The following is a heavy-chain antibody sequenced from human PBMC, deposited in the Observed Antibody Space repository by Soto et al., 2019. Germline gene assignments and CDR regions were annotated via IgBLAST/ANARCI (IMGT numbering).Heavy chain of an antibody. Sequence: QVQLVQSGAEVKKPGSSVKVSCKASGGTFSSYAISWVRQAPGQVLEWMGGNIPIFGTANYARKFQGRVTITADESTSTAYMVLISLRSEDTAVYYCARELATVVTGWFDPWGQGTLVTVSS. D-gene: IGHD4-17*01. J-gene: IGHJ5*02. CDR2: NIPIFGTA. V-gene: IGHV1-69*01. CDR3: ARELATVVTGWFDP. CDR1: GGTFSSYA.